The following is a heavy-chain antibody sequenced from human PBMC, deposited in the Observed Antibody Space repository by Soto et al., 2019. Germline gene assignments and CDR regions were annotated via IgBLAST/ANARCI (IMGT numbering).Heavy chain of an antibody. Sequence: GGSLRLSCAASGFTFSSYSMNWVRQAPGKGLEWVSSISSSSSYIYYADSVKGRFTISRDNAKNSLYLQMNSLRAEDTAVYYCARDFKGDDAFDIWGQGTMVTVSS. D-gene: IGHD3-16*01. CDR2: ISSSSSYI. J-gene: IGHJ3*02. CDR3: ARDFKGDDAFDI. CDR1: GFTFSSYS. V-gene: IGHV3-21*01.